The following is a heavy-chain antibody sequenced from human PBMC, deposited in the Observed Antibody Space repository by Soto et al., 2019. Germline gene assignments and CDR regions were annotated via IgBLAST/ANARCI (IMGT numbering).Heavy chain of an antibody. CDR2: IYPGDSDT. V-gene: IGHV5-51*01. D-gene: IGHD2-15*01. Sequence: GESLKISCKGSGYSFTSCWIGWVRQMPGKGLEWMGIIYPGDSDTRYSPSFQGQVTISADKSISTAYLQWSSLKASDTAMYYCARRRYCSGGSCQRNYYYYGMDVWGQGTTVTVSS. CDR3: ARRRYCSGGSCQRNYYYYGMDV. CDR1: GYSFTSCW. J-gene: IGHJ6*02.